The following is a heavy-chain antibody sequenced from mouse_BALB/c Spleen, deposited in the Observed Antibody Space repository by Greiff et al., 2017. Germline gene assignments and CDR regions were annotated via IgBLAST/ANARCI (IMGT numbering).Heavy chain of an antibody. V-gene: IGHV1-82*01. CDR3: ARSTVVAGDAMDY. CDR1: GYAFSSSW. D-gene: IGHD1-1*01. CDR2: IYPGDGDT. Sequence: VQLVESGPELVKPGASVKISCKASGYAFSSSWMNWVKQRPGQGLEWIGRIYPGDGDTNYNGKFKGKATLTADKSSSTAYMQLSSLTSVDSAVYFCARSTVVAGDAMDYWGQGTSVTVSS. J-gene: IGHJ4*01.